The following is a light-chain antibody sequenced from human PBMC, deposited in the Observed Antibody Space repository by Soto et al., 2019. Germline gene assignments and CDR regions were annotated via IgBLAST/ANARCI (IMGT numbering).Light chain of an antibody. J-gene: IGKJ1*01. CDR2: GAF. CDR3: QLYGRSPTWT. Sequence: ILLTQSPDTLSLSAGERATLSCRASQSVVSSFLAWFQQRPGQAPRLLIYGAFNRATGIPDRFSGSGSGTDFTLTINRLEPDDFAAHYCQLYGRSPTWTFGQGTKVDTK. CDR1: QSVVSSF. V-gene: IGKV3-20*01.